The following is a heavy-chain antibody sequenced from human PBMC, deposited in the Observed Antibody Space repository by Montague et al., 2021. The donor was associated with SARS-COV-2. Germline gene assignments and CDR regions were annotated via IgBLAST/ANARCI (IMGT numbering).Heavy chain of an antibody. Sequence: SLRLPCAASTFTFSSYAMHWVRQAPGKGLEWVAVISYDGSNKYYVDSVKGRFTISRDNSKNTLYLQMNSLRAEDTAVYYCAREKIWIGEFPWLYGMDVWGQGTTVTVSS. J-gene: IGHJ6*02. CDR1: TFTFSSYA. V-gene: IGHV3-30*04. CDR3: AREKIWIGEFPWLYGMDV. CDR2: ISYDGSNK. D-gene: IGHD3-10*01.